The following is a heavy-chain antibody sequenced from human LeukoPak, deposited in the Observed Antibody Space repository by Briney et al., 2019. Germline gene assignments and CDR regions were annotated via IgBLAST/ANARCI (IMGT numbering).Heavy chain of an antibody. Sequence: PGGSLRLSCAASGFTFNHAWMTWVRQAPGKGLEWVSYISSSSSTIYYADFVKGRFSISRDNAKNSLYLQMNSLRAEDTAVYYCARDTGYDYWGQGTLVTVSS. D-gene: IGHD1-14*01. CDR2: ISSSSSTI. V-gene: IGHV3-48*01. CDR3: ARDTGYDY. J-gene: IGHJ4*02. CDR1: GFTFNHAW.